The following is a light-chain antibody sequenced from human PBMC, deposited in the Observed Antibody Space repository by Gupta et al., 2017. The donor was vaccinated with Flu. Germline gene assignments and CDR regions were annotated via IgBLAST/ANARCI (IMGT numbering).Light chain of an antibody. V-gene: IGKV3-20*01. J-gene: IGKJ1*01. CDR2: GAS. Sequence: TLSLSPGERATLSCRASQSVSSSYLAWYQQKPGQTPRLLIYGASSRATGIPDRFSGSGSGTDFTLTISRLEREDFSVYYCQHFGSSRGWTFGQGTKVEIK. CDR1: QSVSSSY. CDR3: QHFGSSRGWT.